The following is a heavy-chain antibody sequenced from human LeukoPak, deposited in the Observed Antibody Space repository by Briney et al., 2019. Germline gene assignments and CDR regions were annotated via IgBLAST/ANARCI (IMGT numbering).Heavy chain of an antibody. CDR1: GGSISSYY. CDR2: IYYSGST. D-gene: IGHD3-3*01. J-gene: IGHJ5*02. V-gene: IGHV4-59*08. CDR3: ARHKYDFWSGYYPPYNWFDP. Sequence: PSETLSLTCTVSGGSISSYYWSWIRQPPGKGLEWIGYIYYSGSTNYNPSLKSRVTISVDTSKNQFSLKLSSVTAADTAVYYCARHKYDFWSGYYPPYNWFDPWGQGTPVTVSS.